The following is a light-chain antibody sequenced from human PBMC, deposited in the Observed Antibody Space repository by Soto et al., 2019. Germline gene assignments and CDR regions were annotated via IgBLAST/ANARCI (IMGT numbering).Light chain of an antibody. Sequence: EIVLTQSPGTLSLSPGERATLSCRASQSVSSSYLAWYQQKPGQAPRLLIYGASSRATGIPDRFSGSGSGTDFTLTISSLQAEDVAVYYCHQYASSPWTFGQGTKVEI. CDR1: QSVSSSY. CDR3: HQYASSPWT. CDR2: GAS. J-gene: IGKJ1*01. V-gene: IGKV3-20*01.